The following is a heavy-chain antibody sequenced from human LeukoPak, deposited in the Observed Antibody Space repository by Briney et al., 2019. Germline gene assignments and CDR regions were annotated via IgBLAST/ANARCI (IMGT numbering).Heavy chain of an antibody. D-gene: IGHD1/OR15-1a*01. V-gene: IGHV4-59*01. J-gene: IGHJ4*02. CDR2: IYYSGST. CDR3: ARESNIHYYFDY. CDR1: GGSISSYY. Sequence: SETLSLTCTVSGGSISSYYWSWIRQPPGKGLEWIGYIYYSGSTNYNPSLKSRVTISVDTSKNQFSLKLSSVTAADTAVYYCARESNIHYYFDYWGQGTLVTVSS.